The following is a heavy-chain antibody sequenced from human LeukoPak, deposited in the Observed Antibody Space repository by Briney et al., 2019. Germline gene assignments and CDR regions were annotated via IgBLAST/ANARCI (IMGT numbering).Heavy chain of an antibody. D-gene: IGHD4-17*01. V-gene: IGHV4-34*01. J-gene: IGHJ4*02. CDR1: GGSFSGYY. CDR2: INHSGST. Sequence: SETLSLTCAVYGGSFSGYYWSWIRQPPGKGLEWIGEINHSGSTNYNPSLKSRVTISVDKSKNQFSLKLSSVTAADTAVYYCARTHYGDYGLFYWGQGTLVTVSS. CDR3: ARTHYGDYGLFY.